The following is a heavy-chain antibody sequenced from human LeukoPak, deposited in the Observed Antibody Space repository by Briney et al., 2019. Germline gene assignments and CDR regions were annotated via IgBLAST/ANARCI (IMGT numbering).Heavy chain of an antibody. CDR1: GFTFSSYA. V-gene: IGHV3-23*01. D-gene: IGHD1-26*01. J-gene: IGHJ4*02. Sequence: GGSLRLSCAASGFTFSSYAMSWVRQAPGQGLEWVSAISGSGGSTYYADSVKGRFTISRDNSKNTLYLQMNSLRAEDTAVYYCAKDCRGPWIVGARGCYWGQGTLVTVSS. CDR2: ISGSGGST. CDR3: AKDCRGPWIVGARGCY.